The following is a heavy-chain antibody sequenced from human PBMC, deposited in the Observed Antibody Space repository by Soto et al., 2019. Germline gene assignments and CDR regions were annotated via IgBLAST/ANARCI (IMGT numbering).Heavy chain of an antibody. Sequence: EVQLLESGGGLVQPGGSLRLCCAASGFTFSSYAMSWVRQAPGKGLEWVSAISGSGGSTYYADSMKGRCTMSRDNSRNTLDLHMNRLRAEDTAVYYCAKDQDYYDRSGYYDYLCQGTLVTVCS. D-gene: IGHD3-22*01. J-gene: IGHJ4*02. CDR1: GFTFSSYA. V-gene: IGHV3-23*01. CDR3: AKDQDYYDRSGYYDY. CDR2: ISGSGGST.